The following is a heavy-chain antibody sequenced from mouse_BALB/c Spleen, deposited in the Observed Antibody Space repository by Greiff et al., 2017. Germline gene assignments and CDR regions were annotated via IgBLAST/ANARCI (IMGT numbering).Heavy chain of an antibody. CDR3: AREDGNYDAMDY. CDR1: GYTFSSYW. V-gene: IGHV1-9*01. D-gene: IGHD2-1*01. CDR2: ILPGSGST. J-gene: IGHJ4*01. Sequence: QVQLKQSGAELMKPGASVKISCKATGYTFSSYWIEWVKQRPGHGLEWIGEILPGSGSTNYNEKFKGKATFTADTSSNTAYMQLSSLTSEDSAVYYCAREDGNYDAMDYWGQGTSVTVSS.